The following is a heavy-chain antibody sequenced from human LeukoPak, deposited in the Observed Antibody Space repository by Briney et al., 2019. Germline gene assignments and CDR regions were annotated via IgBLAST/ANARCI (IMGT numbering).Heavy chain of an antibody. CDR3: ARDLEAYCGGDCYWGYFDY. J-gene: IGHJ4*02. Sequence: GGSLRLSCAASGFTFSSYWMSWVRQAPGKGLEWVANIKHDGSEKYYVDSVKGRFTISRDNAKNSLYLQMNSLRAEDTAVYYCARDLEAYCGGDCYWGYFDYWGQGTLVTVSS. CDR2: IKHDGSEK. V-gene: IGHV3-7*01. CDR1: GFTFSSYW. D-gene: IGHD2-21*02.